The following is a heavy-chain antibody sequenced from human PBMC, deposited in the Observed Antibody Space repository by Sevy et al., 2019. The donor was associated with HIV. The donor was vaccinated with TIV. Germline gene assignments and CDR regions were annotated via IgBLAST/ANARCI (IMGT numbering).Heavy chain of an antibody. CDR3: AREHSPSFGLVLRGWFDP. CDR1: GFIFNSYS. J-gene: IGHJ5*02. D-gene: IGHD6-19*01. V-gene: IGHV3-21*01. Sequence: GGSLRLSCAASGFIFNSYSMNWVRQAPGKGLEWVSFISSNSDDIYYAHSVRGRFTISRDNAKNSLFLQMNSLRAEDTAVYYCAREHSPSFGLVLRGWFDPWGQGTPVTVSS. CDR2: ISSNSDDI.